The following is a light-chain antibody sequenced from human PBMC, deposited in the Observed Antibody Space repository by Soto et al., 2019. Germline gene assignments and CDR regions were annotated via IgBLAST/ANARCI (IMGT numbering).Light chain of an antibody. CDR1: QSIRSS. V-gene: IGKV1-39*01. CDR2: AAS. J-gene: IGKJ2*01. CDR3: QQRYTIPYT. Sequence: DIQMTQSPSSLSASAGDRVTITCRASQSIRSSLNWYQHKPGKAPQLLIYAASTLQSGVPSRFSGSGSGTDFTLTITSLQPEDFATYFCQQRYTIPYTFGQGTKVEI.